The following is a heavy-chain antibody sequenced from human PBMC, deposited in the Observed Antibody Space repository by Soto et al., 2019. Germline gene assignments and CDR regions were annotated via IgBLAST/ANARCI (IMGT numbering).Heavy chain of an antibody. CDR1: GFTFSSYS. Sequence: PGGSLRLSCAASGFTFSSYSMNWVRQAPVKGQEWVSYISSSSSTIYYADTVKSRFTISRDNAKNSLYLQMNSLRAEDTALYYCARIPGWYGDHNWFDPWGQGTLVTVSS. CDR3: ARIPGWYGDHNWFDP. CDR2: ISSSSSTI. J-gene: IGHJ5*02. D-gene: IGHD4-17*01. V-gene: IGHV3-48*04.